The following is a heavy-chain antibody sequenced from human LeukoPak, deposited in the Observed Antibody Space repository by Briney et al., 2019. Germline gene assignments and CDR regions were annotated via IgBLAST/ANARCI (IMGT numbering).Heavy chain of an antibody. CDR1: GYTFTGYY. Sequence: ASVKVSCKASGYTFTGYYMHWVRQAPGQGLEWMGRINPNSGGTNYAQKFQGRVTITADESTSTAYMELSSLRSEDTAVYYCARGGEGYCSSTSCRVPFDYWGQGTLVTVSS. V-gene: IGHV1-2*06. CDR2: INPNSGGT. CDR3: ARGGEGYCSSTSCRVPFDY. D-gene: IGHD2-2*01. J-gene: IGHJ4*02.